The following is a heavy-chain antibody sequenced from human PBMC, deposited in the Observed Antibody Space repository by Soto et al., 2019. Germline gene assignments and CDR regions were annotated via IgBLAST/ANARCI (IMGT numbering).Heavy chain of an antibody. D-gene: IGHD2-21*01. CDR1: GYTFIRNG. Sequence: QVQLAQSANEVKKPGASVRVSCKAAGYTFIRNGIAWVRQAPGQGLEWMRWISPYNDYTVYAQKFQGTVSMTAETSTRTVYMNLRGLKSDGTAVYYCARGGYSVNSLAKLSHYGLDVWGQGTSVSVSS. CDR2: ISPYNDYT. V-gene: IGHV1-18*01. J-gene: IGHJ6*02. CDR3: ARGGYSVNSLAKLSHYGLDV.